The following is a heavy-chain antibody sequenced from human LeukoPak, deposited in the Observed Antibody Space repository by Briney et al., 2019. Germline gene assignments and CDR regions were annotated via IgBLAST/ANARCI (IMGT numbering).Heavy chain of an antibody. Sequence: GGSLRLSCAASGFTFSSYGMHWVRQAPGKGLEWVAVIWYDGSNKYYADSVKGRFTISRDNSKNTLYLQMNSLRAEDTAVYCCAKGAVAGTVPRYFDYWGQGTLVTVSS. D-gene: IGHD6-19*01. CDR1: GFTFSSYG. CDR2: IWYDGSNK. CDR3: AKGAVAGTVPRYFDY. J-gene: IGHJ4*02. V-gene: IGHV3-33*06.